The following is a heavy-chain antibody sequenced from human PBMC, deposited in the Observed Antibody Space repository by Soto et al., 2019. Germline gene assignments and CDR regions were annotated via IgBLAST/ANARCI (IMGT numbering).Heavy chain of an antibody. CDR2: IYHSGST. Sequence: SETLSLTCAVSGYSISSGYYWGWIRQPPGKGLEWIGSIYHSGSTYYNPSLKSRVTISVDTSKNQFSLKLSSVTAADTAVYYCSTYSSSSGYWGQGTLVTVSS. D-gene: IGHD6-6*01. CDR3: STYSSSSGY. CDR1: GYSISSGYY. J-gene: IGHJ4*02. V-gene: IGHV4-38-2*01.